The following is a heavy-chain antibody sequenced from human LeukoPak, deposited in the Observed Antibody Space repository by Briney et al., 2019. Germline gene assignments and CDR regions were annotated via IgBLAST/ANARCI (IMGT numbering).Heavy chain of an antibody. CDR2: IYSSGNT. CDR3: GRHQLDCRGASCYPDWPYP. V-gene: IGHV4-59*08. J-gene: IGHJ5*02. D-gene: IGHD2-15*01. CDR1: GGSISSYY. Sequence: PSETLSLTCTVSGGSISSYYWSWIRQPPGKGLEWIGYIYSSGNTNYNPSVKSRVTISVETSKNQFSLKLNSVTTAHTTLYYCGRHQLDCRGASCYPDWPYPWGQGILVTVSS.